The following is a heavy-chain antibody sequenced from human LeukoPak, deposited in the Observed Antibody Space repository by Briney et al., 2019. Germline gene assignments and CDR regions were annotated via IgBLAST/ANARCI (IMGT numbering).Heavy chain of an antibody. Sequence: GGSLRLSYAASGFTLISYWMTWVRQAPGKGLEWVANIKQDGSEKYYVDSVKGRFTISRDNAKNSLYLQMNSLRDEDTAVYYCARALPTYYYDSSGYLDYWGQGTLVTVSS. V-gene: IGHV3-7*01. D-gene: IGHD3-22*01. CDR2: IKQDGSEK. J-gene: IGHJ4*02. CDR3: ARALPTYYYDSSGYLDY. CDR1: GFTLISYW.